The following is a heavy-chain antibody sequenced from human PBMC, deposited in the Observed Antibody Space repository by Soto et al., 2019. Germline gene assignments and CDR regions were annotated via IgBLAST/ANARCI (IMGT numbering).Heavy chain of an antibody. Sequence: ASVKVSCKASGYTFTSYGISWVRQAPGQGLEWMGWISAYNGNTNYAQKLQGRVTMTTDTSTSTAYMELRSLRSDDTAVYYCARDTTYYYNSSGYSPVDYWGQGTLVPVSP. CDR2: ISAYNGNT. CDR3: ARDTTYYYNSSGYSPVDY. J-gene: IGHJ4*02. D-gene: IGHD3-22*01. CDR1: GYTFTSYG. V-gene: IGHV1-18*01.